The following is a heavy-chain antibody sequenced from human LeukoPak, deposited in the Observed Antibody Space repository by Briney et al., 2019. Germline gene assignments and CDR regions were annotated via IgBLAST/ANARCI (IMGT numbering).Heavy chain of an antibody. Sequence: PGGSLRLSCAASGFTFITYSMHWVRQVPGKGLEWVAFVRFDGANKFYVDSVKGRFTISRDNSKNTLYLQMNSLRAEDTAVYYCAKEDLPDSSGWYYFDYWGQGTLVTVSS. V-gene: IGHV3-30*02. D-gene: IGHD6-19*01. CDR2: VRFDGANK. CDR1: GFTFITYS. CDR3: AKEDLPDSSGWYYFDY. J-gene: IGHJ4*02.